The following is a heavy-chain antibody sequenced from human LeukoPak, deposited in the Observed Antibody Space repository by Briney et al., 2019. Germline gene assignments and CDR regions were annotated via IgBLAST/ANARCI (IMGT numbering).Heavy chain of an antibody. CDR1: GFTFSNYG. D-gene: IGHD2-15*01. CDR2: IRFDGTHQ. Sequence: QTGGSLRLSCTASGFTFSNYGMHWVRQAPGKGLEWVAFIRFDGTHQYYADSMKGRFTISRDNSKNTVYLQIYSLRAEDTAIYYCAKNGDRGAYCSGGSCYPYYYYNMDVWGKGTTVTISS. J-gene: IGHJ6*03. V-gene: IGHV3-30*02. CDR3: AKNGDRGAYCSGGSCYPYYYYNMDV.